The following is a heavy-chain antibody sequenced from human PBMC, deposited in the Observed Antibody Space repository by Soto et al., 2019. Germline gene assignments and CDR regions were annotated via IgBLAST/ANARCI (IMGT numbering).Heavy chain of an antibody. Sequence: PGGSLRLSCAASGFTFSSYAMSWVRQAPGKGLEWVSAISGSGGSTYYADPVKGRFTISRDNSKNTLYLQMNSLRAEDTAVYYCAKDPASTLAANAFDIRGQGTMVTVSS. D-gene: IGHD2-15*01. CDR3: AKDPASTLAANAFDI. CDR1: GFTFSSYA. J-gene: IGHJ3*02. CDR2: ISGSGGST. V-gene: IGHV3-23*01.